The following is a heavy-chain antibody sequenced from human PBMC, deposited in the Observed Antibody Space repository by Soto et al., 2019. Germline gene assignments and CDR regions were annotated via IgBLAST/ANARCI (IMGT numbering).Heavy chain of an antibody. J-gene: IGHJ5*02. V-gene: IGHV1-69*13. Sequence: ASVKVSCKASGGTFSSYAISWVRQAPGQGLEWMGGIIPIFGTANYAQKFQGRVTITADESTSTAYMELSSLRSEDTAVYYCARATAGPHRYNWFDPWAGEPWSPSPQ. CDR2: IIPIFGTA. D-gene: IGHD2-21*02. CDR1: GGTFSSYA. CDR3: ARATAGPHRYNWFDP.